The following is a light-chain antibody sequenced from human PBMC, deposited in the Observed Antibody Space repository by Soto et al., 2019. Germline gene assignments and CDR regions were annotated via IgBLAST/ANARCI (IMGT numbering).Light chain of an antibody. CDR3: QKCSSVPL. J-gene: IGKJ3*01. CDR2: AAS. CDR1: QGISNY. V-gene: IGKV1-27*01. Sequence: DIQMTQSPASLSASVGDRVTITCRASQGISNYIAWYQQKPGKAPKLLIYAASTLQSGVPSRFSRSGSGPDFTLTINSLQPEDVATYSWQKCSSVPLFGPGTKVDIK.